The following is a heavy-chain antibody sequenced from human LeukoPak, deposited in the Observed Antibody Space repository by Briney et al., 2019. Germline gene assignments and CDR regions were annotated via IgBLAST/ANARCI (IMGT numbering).Heavy chain of an antibody. CDR1: GFTFSGSA. CDR3: TRPAQQREDYYYYYGMDV. J-gene: IGHJ6*02. D-gene: IGHD6-13*01. V-gene: IGHV3-73*01. CDR2: IRSKANSYAT. Sequence: PGGSLRLSCAASGFTFSGSAMHWVRQASGKGLEWVGRIRSKANSYATAYAASVKGRLTISRDDSKNTAYLQMNSLKTEDTAVYYCTRPAQQREDYYYYYGMDVWGQGTTVTVSS.